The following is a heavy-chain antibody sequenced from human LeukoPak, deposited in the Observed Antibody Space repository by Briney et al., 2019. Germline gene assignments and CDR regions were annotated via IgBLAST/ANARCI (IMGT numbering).Heavy chain of an antibody. D-gene: IGHD1-26*01. CDR2: ISSSSSTI. Sequence: PGGSLRLSCAASGFTFSSHSMNWVRQAPGKGLEWVSYISSSSSTIYYADSVKGRFTISRDNAKNSLYLQMNSLRAEDTAVYYCARGAIVGATTIDYWGQGTLVTVSS. J-gene: IGHJ4*02. V-gene: IGHV3-48*01. CDR1: GFTFSSHS. CDR3: ARGAIVGATTIDY.